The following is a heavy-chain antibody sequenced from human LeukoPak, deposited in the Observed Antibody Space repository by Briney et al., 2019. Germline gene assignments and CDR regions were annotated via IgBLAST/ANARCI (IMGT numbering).Heavy chain of an antibody. CDR1: GYTLTELS. D-gene: IGHD3-22*01. CDR3: AREGDSSGVNFDY. CDR2: INPNSGGT. J-gene: IGHJ4*02. Sequence: ASVKVSCKVSGYTLTELSMHWVRQAPGQGLEWMGWINPNSGGTNYAQKFQGRVTMTRDTSISTAYMELSRLRSDDTAVYYCAREGDSSGVNFDYWGQGTLVTVSS. V-gene: IGHV1-2*02.